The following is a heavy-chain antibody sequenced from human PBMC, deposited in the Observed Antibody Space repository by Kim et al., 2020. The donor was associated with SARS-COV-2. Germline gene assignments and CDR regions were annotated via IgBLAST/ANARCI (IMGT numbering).Heavy chain of an antibody. CDR1: GFTFSSYD. Sequence: GGSLRLSCAASGFTFSSYDMHWVRQATGKGLEWVSAIGTAGDTYYPGPVKGRFTISRENAKNSLYLQMNSLRAGDTAVYYCARACRYNYYYDSSGYGDAFDIWGQGTMVTVSS. J-gene: IGHJ3*02. V-gene: IGHV3-13*01. CDR3: ARACRYNYYYDSSGYGDAFDI. D-gene: IGHD3-22*01. CDR2: IGTAGDT.